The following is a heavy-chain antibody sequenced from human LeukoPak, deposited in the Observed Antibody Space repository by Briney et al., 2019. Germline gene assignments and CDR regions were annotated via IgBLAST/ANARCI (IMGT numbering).Heavy chain of an antibody. Sequence: GESLKISCKGSGYSFASYWISWVRQMPGEGLEWMGRIDPSDSYTNYSPSFQDHVTISVDRSINTAYLQWSSLKASDTAMYYCARRSSVTTGPFGDWGQRTLVTVSS. D-gene: IGHD4-17*01. V-gene: IGHV5-10-1*01. J-gene: IGHJ4*02. CDR1: GYSFASYW. CDR3: ARRSSVTTGPFGD. CDR2: IDPSDSYT.